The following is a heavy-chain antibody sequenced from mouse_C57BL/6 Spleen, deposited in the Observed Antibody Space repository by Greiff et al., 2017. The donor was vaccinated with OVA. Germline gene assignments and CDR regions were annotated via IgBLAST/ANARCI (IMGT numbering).Heavy chain of an antibody. J-gene: IGHJ2*01. CDR1: GYTFTDYY. CDR2: IYPGSGNT. V-gene: IGHV1-76*01. Sequence: QVHVKQSGAELVRPGASVKLSCKASGYTFTDYYINWVKQRPGQGLEWIARIYPGSGNTYYNEKFKGKATLTAEKSSSTAYMQLSSLTSEDSAVYFCAREERLFDYWGQGTTLTVSS. CDR3: AREERLFDY.